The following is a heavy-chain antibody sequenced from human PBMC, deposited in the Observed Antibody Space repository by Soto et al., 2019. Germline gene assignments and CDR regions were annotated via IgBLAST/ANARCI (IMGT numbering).Heavy chain of an antibody. J-gene: IGHJ4*02. Sequence: LSLTCAVYGGSFSGYYWSWIRQPPGKGLEWIGEINHSGSTNYNPSLKSRVTISVDTSKNQFSLKLSSVTAADTAVYYCAVMDSIFGVVNWGQGTLVTVSS. CDR1: GGSFSGYY. V-gene: IGHV4-34*01. CDR3: AVMDSIFGVVN. D-gene: IGHD3-3*01. CDR2: INHSGST.